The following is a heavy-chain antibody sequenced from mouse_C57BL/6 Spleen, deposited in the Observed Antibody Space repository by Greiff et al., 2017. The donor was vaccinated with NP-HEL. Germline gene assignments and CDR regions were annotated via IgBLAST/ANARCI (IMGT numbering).Heavy chain of an antibody. D-gene: IGHD2-12*01. CDR3: VKGNDGGGYALDY. CDR1: GFFFNTYA. CDR2: IRSKCNNYAT. J-gene: IGHJ4*01. V-gene: IGHV10-1*01. Sequence: EADGGLVQPNGSLKLTCAVLGFFFNTYAMLWDRQAPGKGWEWAARIRSKCNNYATYYVDSVKDRLTISSDDSDSMHYLHTHNLKTEYTAMYHCVKGNDGGGYALDYWGQGTSVTVSA.